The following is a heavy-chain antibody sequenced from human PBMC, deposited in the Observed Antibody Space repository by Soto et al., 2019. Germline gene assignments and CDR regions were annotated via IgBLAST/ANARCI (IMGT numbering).Heavy chain of an antibody. J-gene: IGHJ3*02. CDR2: VRSKTTNFAT. CDR3: TSYNSVSNPGFDI. CDR1: GFTLSDSA. Sequence: GESLKISCAASGFTLSDSALHWVRQAPGKGLEWVGRVRSKTTNFATAYAASVNGRFTISRDDSKNTAYLQMNSLKTEDTAVYYCTSYNSVSNPGFDIWGQGTMVTVSS. V-gene: IGHV3-73*01. D-gene: IGHD6-19*01.